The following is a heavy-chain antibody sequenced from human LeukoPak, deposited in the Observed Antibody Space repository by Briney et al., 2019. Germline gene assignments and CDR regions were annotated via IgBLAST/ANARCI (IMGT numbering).Heavy chain of an antibody. CDR2: IIPIFGTA. D-gene: IGHD5-18*01. J-gene: IGHJ5*02. CDR3: ARFDAIQLWPT. CDR1: GGTFSSYA. V-gene: IGHV1-69*01. Sequence: EASVKVSCKASGGTFSSYAISWVRQAPGQGLEWMGGIIPIFGTANYAQKFQGRVTITADESTSTAYMELSSLRSDDTAVYYCARFDAIQLWPTWGQGTLVTVSS.